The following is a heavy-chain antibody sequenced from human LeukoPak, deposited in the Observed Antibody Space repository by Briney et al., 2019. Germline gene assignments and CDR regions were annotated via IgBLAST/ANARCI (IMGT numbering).Heavy chain of an antibody. CDR2: ISGSGGST. Sequence: QSGGSLRLSCAVSGLTFSSSWMDWVRQAPGKGLEWVSAISGSGGSTYYADSVKGRFTISRDNSKNTLYLQMNSLRAEDTAVYYCASISTVAGTGLDYWGQGTLVTVSS. D-gene: IGHD6-19*01. V-gene: IGHV3-23*01. CDR3: ASISTVAGTGLDY. CDR1: GLTFSSSW. J-gene: IGHJ4*02.